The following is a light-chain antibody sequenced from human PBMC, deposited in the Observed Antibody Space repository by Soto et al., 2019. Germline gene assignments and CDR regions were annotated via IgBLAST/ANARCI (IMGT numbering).Light chain of an antibody. CDR1: QSVSYY. CDR3: QQFDNWPWT. V-gene: IGKV3D-15*01. Sequence: EIVLTQSPGTLSLSPGERATLSCRASQSVSYYLAWYQQKPGQAPRLLIYGASSRATGVPDRFSGSGSGTDFTLTISSLQSEDFAVYYCQQFDNWPWTFGQGTKVDIK. J-gene: IGKJ1*01. CDR2: GAS.